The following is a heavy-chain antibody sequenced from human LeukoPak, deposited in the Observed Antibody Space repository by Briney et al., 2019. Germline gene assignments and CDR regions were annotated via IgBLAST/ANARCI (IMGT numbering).Heavy chain of an antibody. D-gene: IGHD3-10*01. CDR2: IYYSGST. CDR1: GGSISSSIYY. V-gene: IGHV4-39*01. J-gene: IGHJ5*02. CDR3: ARLTSTYYYGSGSRGFDP. Sequence: SETLSLTCTVSGGSISSSIYYWGWTRQPPGKGLEWIGSIYYSGSTYYNPSLKSRVTISVDTSKNQFSLKLSSVTAADTAVYYCARLTSTYYYGSGSRGFDPWGQGTLVTVSS.